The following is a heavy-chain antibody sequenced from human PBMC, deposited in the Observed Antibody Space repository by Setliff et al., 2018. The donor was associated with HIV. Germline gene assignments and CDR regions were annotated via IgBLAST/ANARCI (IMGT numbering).Heavy chain of an antibody. Sequence: ETLSLTCTVSGGSISSHCWSWIRQPAGKGLEWIGHISTSGTTKYNPSLKSRVTISVDTSKKHFSLRLTSVTAADTALYYCARYRRFADYIDVWGKGTTVTVSS. CDR1: GGSISSHC. V-gene: IGHV4-4*07. J-gene: IGHJ6*03. CDR2: ISTSGTT. D-gene: IGHD1-26*01. CDR3: ARYRRFADYIDV.